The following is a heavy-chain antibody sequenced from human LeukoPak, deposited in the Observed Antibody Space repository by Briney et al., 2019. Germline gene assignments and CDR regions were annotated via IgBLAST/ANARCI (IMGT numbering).Heavy chain of an antibody. D-gene: IGHD1-26*01. CDR1: GYSISSGYY. J-gene: IGHJ5*02. CDR3: ARHEYSGSYYGLSWFDP. V-gene: IGHV4-38-2*01. CDR2: IYHSGST. Sequence: SETLSLTCAVSGYSISSGYYWGWIRQPPGNGLEWTGIIYHSGSTYYNPSLKSRVTISVDTSKSQLSLKLSSLTAADTAVYYCARHEYSGSYYGLSWFDPWGQGTLVTVSS.